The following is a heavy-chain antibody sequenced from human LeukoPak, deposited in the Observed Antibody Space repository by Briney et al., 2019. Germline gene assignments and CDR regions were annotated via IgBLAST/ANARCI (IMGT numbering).Heavy chain of an antibody. CDR3: AEVYHERDGWYGVAA. Sequence: SAPRSPTCTAYGGSVSCGGDYLSWVRQHPQKCVEWIRYISNTRSTSYSPSLRIPITMSQATTSNHLSTERRTAEAAATAVYYCAEVYHERDGWYGVAAWGEGTTVTVSS. J-gene: IGHJ6*04. D-gene: IGHD5-24*01. V-gene: IGHV4-31*01. CDR2: ISNTRST. CDR1: GGSVSCGGDY.